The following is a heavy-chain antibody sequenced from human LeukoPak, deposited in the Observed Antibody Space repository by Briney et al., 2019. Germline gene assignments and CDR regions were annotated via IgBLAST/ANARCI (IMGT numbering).Heavy chain of an antibody. V-gene: IGHV1-18*01. CDR3: ARDKNWDLEY. Sequence: ASVKVSCKTSAYTFTIYGISWMRQAPGQGLEWMGWISTYNGNTNYAQNLQGRVTMTTDTSTSTAYMELRSLKSDDTAVYYCARDKNWDLEYWGQGTLVTVSS. CDR2: ISTYNGNT. J-gene: IGHJ4*02. D-gene: IGHD7-27*01. CDR1: AYTFTIYG.